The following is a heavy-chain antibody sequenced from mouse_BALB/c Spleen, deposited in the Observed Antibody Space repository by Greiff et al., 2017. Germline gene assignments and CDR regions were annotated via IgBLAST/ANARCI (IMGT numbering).Heavy chain of an antibody. CDR1: GYTFTDYW. V-gene: IGHV1-69*01. CDR2: IDTSDSYT. J-gene: IGHJ3*01. Sequence: QVQLQQSGAELVMPGASVKMSCKASGYTFTDYWMHWVKQRPGQGLEWIGAIDTSDSYTSYNQKFKGKATLTVDESSSTAYMQLSSLTSEDSAVYYCARSLRLRGLAWFAYWGQGTLVTVSA. D-gene: IGHD1-2*01. CDR3: ARSLRLRGLAWFAY.